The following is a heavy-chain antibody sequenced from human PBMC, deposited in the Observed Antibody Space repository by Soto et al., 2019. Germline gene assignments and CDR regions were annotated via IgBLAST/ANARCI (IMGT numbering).Heavy chain of an antibody. D-gene: IGHD3-22*01. CDR3: ARDDHYYDSSGYYLGWFDP. J-gene: IGHJ5*02. V-gene: IGHV4-59*01. Sequence: ETLCLTCTVSGGSISSYYWSWIRQPPGKGLEWIGYIYYSGSTNYNPSLKSRVTISVDTSKNQFSLKLSSVTAADTAVYYCARDDHYYDSSGYYLGWFDPCGQGTLVTVSS. CDR2: IYYSGST. CDR1: GGSISSYY.